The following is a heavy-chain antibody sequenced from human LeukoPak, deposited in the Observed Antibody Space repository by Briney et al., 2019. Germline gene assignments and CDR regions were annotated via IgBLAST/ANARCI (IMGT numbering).Heavy chain of an antibody. Sequence: ASVTVSFKFSGYTLTELSMHWVRQAPGEGLEWMGGFDPEDGETIYTQKFQGRVTMTEDTSTDTAFMELSSLRSEDTAVYYCATDLGYDYWGQGTLVTVSS. CDR1: GYTLTELS. CDR3: ATDLGYDY. V-gene: IGHV1-24*01. D-gene: IGHD2-2*03. CDR2: FDPEDGET. J-gene: IGHJ4*02.